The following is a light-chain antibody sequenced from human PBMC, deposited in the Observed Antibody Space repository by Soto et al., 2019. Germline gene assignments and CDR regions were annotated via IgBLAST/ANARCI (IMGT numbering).Light chain of an antibody. Sequence: DIQMTQSPSSLSASIVDRVTITCRASQTIRKSLNWYQQKAETAPKLLIFSASSLQSGVPSRFSASGSGTEFTLTISSLQPEDFATYHGRQSYSTAWTFGQGSKV. CDR3: RQSYSTAWT. CDR1: QTIRKS. V-gene: IGKV1-39*01. J-gene: IGKJ1*01. CDR2: SAS.